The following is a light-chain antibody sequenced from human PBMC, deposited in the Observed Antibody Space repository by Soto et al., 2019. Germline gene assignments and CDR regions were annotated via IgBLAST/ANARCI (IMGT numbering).Light chain of an antibody. V-gene: IGKV3-20*01. CDR1: QSVSNTY. CDR3: QQYGSSPPYT. CDR2: GAS. J-gene: IGKJ2*01. Sequence: EIVLTQSPGTLSLSPGERATLSCRASQSVSNTYLAWYQQKPGQAPRLLIYGASSRATGIPDRFSGSGSGTDFNLTISRLEPEDFAVSYCQQYGSSPPYTFGQGTKLEIK.